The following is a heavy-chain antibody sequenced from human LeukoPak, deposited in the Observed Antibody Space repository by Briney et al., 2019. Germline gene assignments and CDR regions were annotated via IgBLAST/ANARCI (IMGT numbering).Heavy chain of an antibody. J-gene: IGHJ4*02. Sequence: GGSPRLSCAASGFSFRSYGMHWVRQAPGKGLEWVTFIRHDGSGKYYADSVKGRFIISRDNSKNTLFVQMNSLRAEDTAVYYCAKDLEAGTSGYSLDYWGQGILVTVSS. CDR1: GFSFRSYG. CDR3: AKDLEAGTSGYSLDY. D-gene: IGHD3-22*01. V-gene: IGHV3-30*02. CDR2: IRHDGSGK.